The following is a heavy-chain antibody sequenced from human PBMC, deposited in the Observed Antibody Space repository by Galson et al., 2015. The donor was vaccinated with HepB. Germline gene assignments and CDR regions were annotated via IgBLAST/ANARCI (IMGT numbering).Heavy chain of an antibody. V-gene: IGHV3-21*01. J-gene: IGHJ4*02. CDR3: AREMPADCGGDCSSGY. D-gene: IGHD2-21*02. CDR2: ISSSSRYI. CDR1: GFTFSSYN. Sequence: SLRLSCAASGFTFSSYNMNWVRQAPGKGLEWVSSISSSSRYIYYADSVKGRFTISRDNAKNSLYLQMNSLGAEDTAVYYCAREMPADCGGDCSSGYWGQGTLVTVSS.